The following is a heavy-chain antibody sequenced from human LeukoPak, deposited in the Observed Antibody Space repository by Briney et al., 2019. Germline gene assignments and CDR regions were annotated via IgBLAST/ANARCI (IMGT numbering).Heavy chain of an antibody. CDR2: ISGSGGST. CDR3: AKGYSDSSGWSIIFDY. CDR1: RFTFSNYA. V-gene: IGHV3-23*01. J-gene: IGHJ4*02. Sequence: GGSLRLSCAASRFTFSNYAMSWVRQAPGKGLEWVSTISGSGGSTYHADCVKGRFTISRDNSKNTLYLQMNALRAEDTAVYNCAKGYSDSSGWSIIFDYWGQGTLVTVSS. D-gene: IGHD6-19*01.